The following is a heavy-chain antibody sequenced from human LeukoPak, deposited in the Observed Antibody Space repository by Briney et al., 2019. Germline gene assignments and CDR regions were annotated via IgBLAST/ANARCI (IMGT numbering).Heavy chain of an antibody. D-gene: IGHD3-10*01. J-gene: IGHJ5*02. CDR1: GYTFTGYY. Sequence: ASVKVSCKASGYTFTGYYMHWVRQATGQGLEWMGWMNPNSSNTGYAQKFQGRVTMTRNTSISTAYMELSSLRSEDTAVYYCARAYYSDSGSPINWFDPWGQGTLVTVSS. V-gene: IGHV1-8*02. CDR2: MNPNSSNT. CDR3: ARAYYSDSGSPINWFDP.